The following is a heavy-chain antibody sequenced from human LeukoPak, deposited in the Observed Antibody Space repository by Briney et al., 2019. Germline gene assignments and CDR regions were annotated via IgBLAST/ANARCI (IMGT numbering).Heavy chain of an antibody. J-gene: IGHJ4*02. Sequence: GGSLRLSCAASGFTFSSYWMHWVRQVPGKGLVWVSRINSDGSSISYADSVKGRFTISKDNAKNTVYLQMNSLRAEDTAVYYCVSFYETYWGRGTLVTVSS. V-gene: IGHV3-74*01. D-gene: IGHD2/OR15-2a*01. CDR1: GFTFSSYW. CDR3: VSFYETY. CDR2: INSDGSSI.